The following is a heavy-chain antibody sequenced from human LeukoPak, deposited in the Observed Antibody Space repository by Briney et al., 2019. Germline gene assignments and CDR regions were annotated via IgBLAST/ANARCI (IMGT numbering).Heavy chain of an antibody. CDR3: AREGGFCRPLDY. Sequence: PSETLSLTCAVSGGSVTSTNWWTWVRPPPGKGLEWIGEVHLDGRTNYNPSLKSRLIMSVDLPENHISLKLTPVTAADTAVYYCAREGGFCRPLDYSGQGTLVTVSS. CDR2: VHLDGRT. V-gene: IGHV4-4*02. CDR1: GGSVTSTNW. D-gene: IGHD3-3*01. J-gene: IGHJ4*02.